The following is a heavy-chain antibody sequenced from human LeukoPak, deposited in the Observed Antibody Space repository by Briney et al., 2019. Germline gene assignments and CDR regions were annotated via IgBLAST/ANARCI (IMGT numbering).Heavy chain of an antibody. J-gene: IGHJ6*03. CDR2: LYHPDST. CDR3: ARQYDSYFYYYLDV. Sequence: SETLSLTCAVSGYPINNAYYWVWIRQPPGKGLEWIGSLYHPDSTYYNPSLKSRVTMSVDTSRIQFSLKMSFVTAADTAVHYCARQYDSYFYYYLDVWGTGTTVTVSS. D-gene: IGHD3-3*01. V-gene: IGHV4-38-2*01. CDR1: GYPINNAYY.